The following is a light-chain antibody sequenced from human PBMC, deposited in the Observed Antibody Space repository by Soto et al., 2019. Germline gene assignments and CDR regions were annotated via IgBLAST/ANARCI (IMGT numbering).Light chain of an antibody. V-gene: IGLV2-18*02. J-gene: IGLJ3*02. CDR2: EVT. CDR3: ISYTSRNALV. Sequence: SLLPHPPSISRSPGQSDTISCIGTSSDVGSYNRVSWYQQSPGTAPKLIIYEVTNRPSGVADRFSGSKSGNTASLTISGLQAEDEADYYCISYTSRNALVFGGGTKVTVL. CDR1: SSDVGSYNR.